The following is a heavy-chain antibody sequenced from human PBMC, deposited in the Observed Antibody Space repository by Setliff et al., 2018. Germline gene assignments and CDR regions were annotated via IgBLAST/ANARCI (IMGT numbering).Heavy chain of an antibody. CDR1: GFTFSNYA. D-gene: IGHD5-18*01. CDR3: AKFVGYTYGYDY. V-gene: IGHV3-23*03. CDR2: IYSDGSST. Sequence: AASGFTFSNYAMNWVRQAPGKGLEWVSVIYSDGSSTYYGDSVKGRFTISRDNSQNTLYLQMNSLRAEDTAVYYCAKFVGYTYGYDYWGRGTLVTVSS. J-gene: IGHJ4*02.